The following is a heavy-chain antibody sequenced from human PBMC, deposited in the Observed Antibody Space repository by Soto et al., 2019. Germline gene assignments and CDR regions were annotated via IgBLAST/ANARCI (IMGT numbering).Heavy chain of an antibody. J-gene: IGHJ3*02. CDR1: GGSFSGYY. V-gene: IGHV4-34*01. D-gene: IGHD2-15*01. CDR3: ARGGGRGSDSDAFDI. CDR2: INHSAST. Sequence: QVHLQQWGAGLLKPSETLSLTCVVYGGSFSGYYWTWIRQVPGKGLEWIGEINHSASTNYNPSLKSRVTISEDTSKNQFSLKLNSVTAADTAVYFCARGGGRGSDSDAFDIWGQGTMVTVSS.